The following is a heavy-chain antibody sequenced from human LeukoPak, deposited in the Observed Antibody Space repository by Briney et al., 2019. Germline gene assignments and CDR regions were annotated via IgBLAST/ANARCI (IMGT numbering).Heavy chain of an antibody. D-gene: IGHD2-8*02. CDR2: IKQDGSEI. V-gene: IGHV3-7*03. J-gene: IGHJ4*02. CDR3: VRGNPSGGY. Sequence: PGGSLRLSCAASGFTLSSYWMTWVRQAPGKGLEWVANIKQDGSEISYVDSVKGRFTISRDNAKNSLYLQMNSLRAEDTAVYYCVRGNPSGGYWGQGTLVTVSS. CDR1: GFTLSSYW.